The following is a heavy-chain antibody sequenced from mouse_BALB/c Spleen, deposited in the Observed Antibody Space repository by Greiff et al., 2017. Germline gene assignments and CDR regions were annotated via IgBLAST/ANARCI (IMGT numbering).Heavy chain of an antibody. D-gene: IGHD2-14*01. CDR2: INPSTGYT. V-gene: IGHV1-7*01. Sequence: QVQLQQSGAELAKPGASVKMSCKASGYTFTSYWMHWVKQRPGQGLEWIGYINPSTGYTEYNQKFKDKATLTADKSSSTAYMQLSSLTSEDSAVYYCARAESVRRRDYYAMDYWGQGTSVTVSS. J-gene: IGHJ4*01. CDR1: GYTFTSYW. CDR3: ARAESVRRRDYYAMDY.